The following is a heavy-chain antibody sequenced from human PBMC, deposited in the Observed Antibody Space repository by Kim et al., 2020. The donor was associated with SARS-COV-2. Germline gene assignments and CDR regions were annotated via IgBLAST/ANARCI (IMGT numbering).Heavy chain of an antibody. Sequence: ASVKVSCRASGYTFTSYYMHWVRQAPGQGPEWMGIINPSGGSTSYAQKFQGRVTMTSDTSTNTVYIELSSLRSEDTAIYYCASEPRAGSGSGWSQLDFWGQGTLVTVSS. J-gene: IGHJ4*02. D-gene: IGHD6-13*01. V-gene: IGHV1-46*01. CDR3: ASEPRAGSGSGWSQLDF. CDR2: INPSGGST. CDR1: GYTFTSYY.